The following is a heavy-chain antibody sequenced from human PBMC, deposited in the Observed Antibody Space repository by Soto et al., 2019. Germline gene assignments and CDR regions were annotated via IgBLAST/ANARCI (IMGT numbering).Heavy chain of an antibody. J-gene: IGHJ5*02. V-gene: IGHV3-23*01. CDR2: ISGSGGST. CDR3: VNGLLRFLEWFRA. D-gene: IGHD3-3*01. CDR1: GFTFSSYA. Sequence: EVQLLESGGGLVQPGGSLRLSCAASGFTFSSYAMSWVRQAPGKGLEWVSAISGSGGSTYYADSVKGRFTISRDNSKNTLYLQMNSLRAEDTAVYYCVNGLLRFLEWFRAWGQGTLVTVSS.